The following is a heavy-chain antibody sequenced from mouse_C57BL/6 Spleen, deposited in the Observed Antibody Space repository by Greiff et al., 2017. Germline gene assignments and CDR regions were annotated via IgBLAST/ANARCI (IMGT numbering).Heavy chain of an antibody. D-gene: IGHD2-10*01. Sequence: QVQLQQPGAELVKPGASVKMSCKASGYTFTSYWITWVKQRPGQGLEWIGDIYPGSGSTNYNEKFNSKATLTVDTSSSTADMQLSSLTSEDSAVYYCARSGSLLPPFAYWGQGTLVTVSA. V-gene: IGHV1-55*01. CDR3: ARSGSLLPPFAY. J-gene: IGHJ3*01. CDR1: GYTFTSYW. CDR2: IYPGSGST.